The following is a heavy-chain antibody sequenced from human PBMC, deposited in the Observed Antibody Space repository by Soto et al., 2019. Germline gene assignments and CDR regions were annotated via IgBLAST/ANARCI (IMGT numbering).Heavy chain of an antibody. Sequence: GGSLRLSCAASGFTFSSYSMNWVRQAPGKGLEWVSSISSSSSYIYYADSVKGRFTISRDNAKNSLYLQMNSLRAEDTAVYYCARDPVAAPRAFDIWGQGTMVTVSS. CDR1: GFTFSSYS. J-gene: IGHJ3*02. D-gene: IGHD6-19*01. V-gene: IGHV3-21*01. CDR3: ARDPVAAPRAFDI. CDR2: ISSSSSYI.